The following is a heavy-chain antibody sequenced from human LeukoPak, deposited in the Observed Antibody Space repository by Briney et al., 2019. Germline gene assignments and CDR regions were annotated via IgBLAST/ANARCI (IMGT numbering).Heavy chain of an antibody. D-gene: IGHD3-22*01. V-gene: IGHV3-21*01. CDR1: GFTFSNYW. CDR3: AGGDYFDSSGYDASDI. CDR2: ISSSSNYI. Sequence: GGSLRLSCAASGFTFSNYWMHWVRQAPGKGLDWVSSISSSSNYIYYADSVKGRFTISRDNAKNSLYLQMNSLRAEDTAVYYCAGGDYFDSSGYDASDIWGQGTMVTVSS. J-gene: IGHJ3*02.